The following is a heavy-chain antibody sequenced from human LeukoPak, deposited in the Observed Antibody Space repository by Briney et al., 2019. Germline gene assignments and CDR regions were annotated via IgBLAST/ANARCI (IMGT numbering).Heavy chain of an antibody. V-gene: IGHV1-18*01. J-gene: IGHJ4*02. CDR3: ARAGDIVVVPAAPQAPFDY. D-gene: IGHD2-2*01. CDR1: GGTFSSYA. CDR2: ISAYNGNT. Sequence: ASVKVSCKASGGTFSSYAISWVRQAPGQGLEWMGWISAYNGNTNYAQKLQGRVTMTTDTSTSTAYMELRSLRSDDTAVYYCARAGDIVVVPAAPQAPFDYWGQGTLVTVSS.